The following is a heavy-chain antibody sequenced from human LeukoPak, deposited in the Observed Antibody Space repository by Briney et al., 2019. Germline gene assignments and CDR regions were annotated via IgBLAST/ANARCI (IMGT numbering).Heavy chain of an antibody. CDR1: GGSISSYY. D-gene: IGHD2-8*01. Sequence: PSETLSLTCTVSGGSISSYYWSWIRQPPGKGLEWIGYIYYSGSTNYNPSLKSRVTISVDTSKNQFSLKLSSVTAADTAVYYCARSNAAPFDYWGQGTLVTVSS. J-gene: IGHJ4*02. V-gene: IGHV4-59*08. CDR2: IYYSGST. CDR3: ARSNAAPFDY.